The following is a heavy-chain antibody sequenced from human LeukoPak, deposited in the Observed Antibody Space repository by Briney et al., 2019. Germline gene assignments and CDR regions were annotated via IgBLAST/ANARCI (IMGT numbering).Heavy chain of an antibody. Sequence: ASVKVSCKASSYTFSYYGITWVRQAPGQGLQWIGWISTYNGNTYYAQRFQDRVTMTTDTSTSTAYMELRSLRSDDTAIYYCARDPIGGSHSVFDSWGQGTVVTVSS. CDR3: ARDPIGGSHSVFDS. J-gene: IGHJ4*02. D-gene: IGHD1-26*01. CDR2: ISTYNGNT. CDR1: SYTFSYYG. V-gene: IGHV1-18*01.